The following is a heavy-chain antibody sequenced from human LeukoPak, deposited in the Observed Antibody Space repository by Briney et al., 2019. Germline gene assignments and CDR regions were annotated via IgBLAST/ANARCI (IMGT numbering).Heavy chain of an antibody. D-gene: IGHD3-22*01. CDR2: ISGSGGST. CDR3: AKYNYDSSGRYFDY. V-gene: IGHV3-23*01. CDR1: GFTFSSYA. J-gene: IGHJ4*02. Sequence: PGGSLRLSCAASGFTFSSYAMSWVRQAPGKGLEWVSAISGSGGSTYYADSVKGRFTISRDNSKNTLFLQMNSLRAEDTAVYYCAKYNYDSSGRYFDYWGQGTLVTVSS.